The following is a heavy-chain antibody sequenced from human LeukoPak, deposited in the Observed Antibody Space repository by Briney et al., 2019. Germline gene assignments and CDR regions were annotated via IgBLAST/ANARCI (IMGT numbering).Heavy chain of an antibody. Sequence: PGGSLRLSCAASGFTFSNYDMSWVRQAPGKGLEWVSAISGSGGSTYYADSVRGRFTISRDNSKNTLYLQMNSLRAEDTAVYYCAKHGGKTYFDYWGQGTLVTVSS. J-gene: IGHJ4*02. CDR2: ISGSGGST. V-gene: IGHV3-23*01. CDR3: AKHGGKTYFDY. CDR1: GFTFSNYD.